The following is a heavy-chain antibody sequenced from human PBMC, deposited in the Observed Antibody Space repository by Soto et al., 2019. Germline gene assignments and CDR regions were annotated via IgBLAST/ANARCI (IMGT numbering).Heavy chain of an antibody. CDR3: ARDPVYGGGYYYYGMDV. CDR2: IYYSGST. V-gene: IGHV4-31*03. CDR1: GGSISSGGYY. D-gene: IGHD4-17*01. Sequence: QVXLQESGPGLVKPSQTLSLTCTVSGGSISSGGYYWSWIRQHPGKGLEWIGYIYYSGSTYYNPSLXSRVTISVDTSKNQFSLKLSSVTAADTAVYYCARDPVYGGGYYYYGMDVWGQGTTVTVSS. J-gene: IGHJ6*02.